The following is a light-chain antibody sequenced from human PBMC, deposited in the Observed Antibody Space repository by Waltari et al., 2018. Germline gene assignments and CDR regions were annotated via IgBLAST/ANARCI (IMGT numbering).Light chain of an antibody. CDR3: QQYYSIPLT. J-gene: IGKJ4*01. CDR1: QSVLYSSNNKNY. CDR2: WPS. V-gene: IGKV4-1*01. Sequence: DIVMTQSADSLAVSLGERATINCKSSQSVLYSSNNKNYLAWYRQKPGQPPKLPIYWPSTRGSGVPDRFTGSGSGTDFTLTISSLQAEDVAVYYCQQYYSIPLTFGGGTTVEIK.